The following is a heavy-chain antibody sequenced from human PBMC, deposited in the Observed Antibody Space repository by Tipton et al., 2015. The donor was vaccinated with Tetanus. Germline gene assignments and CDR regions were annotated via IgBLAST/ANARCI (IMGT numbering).Heavy chain of an antibody. Sequence: TLSLTCTVSGDSVSGYYWSWIRQPPGKGLEWIGYVYYTGSTNHNPSLKSRVTISMDRSKNQISLQLTSVTAADTAVYYCARANNDYPKKGPFDYWGQGILVTVSS. D-gene: IGHD5-12*01. CDR2: VYYTGST. V-gene: IGHV4-59*02. CDR3: ARANNDYPKKGPFDY. J-gene: IGHJ4*02. CDR1: GDSVSGYY.